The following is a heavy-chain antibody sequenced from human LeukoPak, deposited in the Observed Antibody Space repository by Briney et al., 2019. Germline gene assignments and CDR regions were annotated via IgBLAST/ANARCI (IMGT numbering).Heavy chain of an antibody. Sequence: PGGSLRLSCAASGFTFSDYYMSWVRQTPAKGLEWVAFIRNDGSMKYYADSVKGRFTISRDNSKNTLYLQTNNLRTEDMAVYYCAKSDIIVVSDAKGNWFDPWGQGSLVTVSS. V-gene: IGHV3-30*02. J-gene: IGHJ5*02. CDR1: GFTFSDYY. CDR3: AKSDIIVVSDAKGNWFDP. D-gene: IGHD2-2*01. CDR2: IRNDGSMK.